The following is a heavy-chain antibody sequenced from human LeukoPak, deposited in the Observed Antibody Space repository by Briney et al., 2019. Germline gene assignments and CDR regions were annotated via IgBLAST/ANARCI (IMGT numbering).Heavy chain of an antibody. V-gene: IGHV4-34*01. CDR2: INHSGST. Sequence: SETLSLTCAVYGGSFSGYYWSWIRQPPGKGLEWIGEINHSGSTNYNPSLKSRVTISVDTSKSQFSLKLSSVTAADTAVCYCARRVTMVRGVGHYYMDVWGKGTTVTISS. J-gene: IGHJ6*03. CDR3: ARRVTMVRGVGHYYMDV. CDR1: GGSFSGYY. D-gene: IGHD3-10*01.